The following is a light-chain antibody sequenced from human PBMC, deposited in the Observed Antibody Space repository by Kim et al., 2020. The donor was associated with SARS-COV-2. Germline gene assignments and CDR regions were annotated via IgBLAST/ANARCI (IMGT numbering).Light chain of an antibody. CDR3: QQSYSSVWT. CDR2: ATS. V-gene: IGKV1-39*01. CDR1: QTISTF. J-gene: IGKJ1*01. Sequence: ASVGDRVTITCRASQTISTFVNWYQQKPGKAPKLLIYATSNLQSGVPSRFSGRASGTDFILTISSLQPEDSATYYCQQSYSSVWTFGQGTKVDIK.